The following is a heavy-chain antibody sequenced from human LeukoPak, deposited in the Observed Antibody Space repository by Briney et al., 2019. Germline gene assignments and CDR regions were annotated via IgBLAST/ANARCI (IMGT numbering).Heavy chain of an antibody. CDR2: INPNSGGT. J-gene: IGHJ5*02. Sequence: GASVKVSCKASGYTFTGYYMHWVRQAPGQGLEWMGWINPNSGGTNYAQKFQGRVTMTRDTSISTAYMELSRLRSDDTAVYYCARALLLWFGELWVWDDPRPMNWFDPWGQGTLVTVSS. V-gene: IGHV1-2*02. D-gene: IGHD3-10*01. CDR3: ARALLLWFGELWVWDDPRPMNWFDP. CDR1: GYTFTGYY.